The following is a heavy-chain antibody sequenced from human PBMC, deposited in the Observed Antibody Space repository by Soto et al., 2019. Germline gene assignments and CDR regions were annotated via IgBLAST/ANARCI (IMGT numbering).Heavy chain of an antibody. J-gene: IGHJ5*02. CDR1: GYTFTSYD. CDR2: MNPNSGNT. CDR3: ARSYPYSSSWIPGGP. D-gene: IGHD6-13*01. V-gene: IGHV1-8*01. Sequence: ASVKVSCKASGYTFTSYDINWVRQATGQGLEWMGWMNPNSGNTGYAQKFQGRVTMTRNTSISTAYMELRSVTAADTAIYYCARSYPYSSSWIPGGPWGQGTLVTVSS.